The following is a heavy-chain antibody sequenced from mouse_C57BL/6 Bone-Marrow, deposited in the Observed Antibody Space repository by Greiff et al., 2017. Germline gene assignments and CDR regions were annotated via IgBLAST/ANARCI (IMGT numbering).Heavy chain of an antibody. CDR3: TPTGYDFDY. Sequence: VQLQQSGAELVRPGASVKLSCTASGFNIKDDYMHWVKQRPEQGLEWIGWIDPENGDTEYASKFQGKATITADTSSNTAYLQLSSLTSEDTAVYYCTPTGYDFDYWGQGTTLTVSS. V-gene: IGHV14-4*01. CDR2: IDPENGDT. D-gene: IGHD4-1*02. J-gene: IGHJ2*01. CDR1: GFNIKDDY.